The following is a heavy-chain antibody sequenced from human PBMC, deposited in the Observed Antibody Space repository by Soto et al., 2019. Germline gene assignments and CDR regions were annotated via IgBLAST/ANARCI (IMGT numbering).Heavy chain of an antibody. CDR3: ARGFYYDFWSGYHYYYYYYMDV. D-gene: IGHD3-3*01. CDR1: GYTFTSYD. J-gene: IGHJ6*03. Sequence: ASVKVSCKASGYTFTSYDINWVRQATGQGLEWMGWMNPNSGNTGYAQKFQGRVTMTRNTSISTACMELSSLRSEDTAVYYCARGFYYDFWSGYHYYYYYYMDVWGKGTTVTVSS. CDR2: MNPNSGNT. V-gene: IGHV1-8*01.